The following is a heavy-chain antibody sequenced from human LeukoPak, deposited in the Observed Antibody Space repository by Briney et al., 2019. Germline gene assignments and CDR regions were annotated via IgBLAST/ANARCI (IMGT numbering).Heavy chain of an antibody. CDR1: GGSISSYY. Sequence: SETLSLTCTVSGGSISSYYWSWIRQPPGKGLEWIGYIYYSGSTNYNPSLKSRVTISVDTSKNQFSLKLCSVTAADTAVYYCARADFRGYSSFDYWGQGTLVTVSS. V-gene: IGHV4-59*01. D-gene: IGHD5-18*01. CDR2: IYYSGST. CDR3: ARADFRGYSSFDY. J-gene: IGHJ4*02.